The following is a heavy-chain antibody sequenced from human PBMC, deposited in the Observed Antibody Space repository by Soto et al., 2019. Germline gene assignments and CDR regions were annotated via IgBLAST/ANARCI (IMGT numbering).Heavy chain of an antibody. J-gene: IGHJ6*02. Sequence: GGSLRLSCAASGFTFSSYGTHWVRQAPGKGLEWVAVISYDGSNKYYADSVKGRFTISRDNSKNTLYLQMNSLRAEDTAVYYCAKDRGITMIVDYGMDVWGQGTTVTVSS. V-gene: IGHV3-30*18. D-gene: IGHD3-22*01. CDR3: AKDRGITMIVDYGMDV. CDR2: ISYDGSNK. CDR1: GFTFSSYG.